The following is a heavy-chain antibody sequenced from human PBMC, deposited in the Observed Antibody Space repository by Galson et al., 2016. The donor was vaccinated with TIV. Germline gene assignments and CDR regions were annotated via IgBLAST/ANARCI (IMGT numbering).Heavy chain of an antibody. CDR2: IYESGTT. Sequence: TLSLTCTVSGYSIKSGYFWGWIRQPPGKGLQWLGSIYESGTTYSHPSLKSRLTMSVDTSKNQFSLKLSSVTAADPAVYYCMREGSTVTMHHYFGMDVWGQGTSVTVSS. D-gene: IGHD4-17*01. CDR1: GYSIKSGYF. J-gene: IGHJ6*02. CDR3: MREGSTVTMHHYFGMDV. V-gene: IGHV4-38-2*02.